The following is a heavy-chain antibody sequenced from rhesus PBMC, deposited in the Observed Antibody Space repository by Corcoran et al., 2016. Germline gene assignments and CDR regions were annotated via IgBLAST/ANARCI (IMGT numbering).Heavy chain of an antibody. CDR1: GFTFSKDG. V-gene: IGHV3S5*01. CDR2: RSYTGGDT. CDR3: VRGKAGTTNPYYFDS. J-gene: IGHJ4*01. Sequence: EVHLVETGGGLVQPGGSRRLQCEGSGFTFSKDGMGWVRQTPGKGLEWVSGRSYTGGDTYYADSVKGRFTISRDTSKQTLSLQMNSLRLEDTGFYYCVRGKAGTTNPYYFDSWGQGVLVTVSS. D-gene: IGHD1-20*01.